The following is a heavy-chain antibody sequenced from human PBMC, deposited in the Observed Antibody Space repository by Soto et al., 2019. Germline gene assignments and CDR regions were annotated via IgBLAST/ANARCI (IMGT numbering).Heavy chain of an antibody. J-gene: IGHJ4*02. CDR2: ISGSGGST. CDR1: GLTFSSYA. Sequence: GGSLRLSCAASGLTFSSYAMSLVRQATGKGLEWVSAISGSGGSTYYADSVKGRFTISRDNSKNTLYLQMNSLRAEDTAVYYCAKDRVRYFDHWGQGTLVTVSS. CDR3: AKDRVRYFDH. D-gene: IGHD3-9*01. V-gene: IGHV3-23*01.